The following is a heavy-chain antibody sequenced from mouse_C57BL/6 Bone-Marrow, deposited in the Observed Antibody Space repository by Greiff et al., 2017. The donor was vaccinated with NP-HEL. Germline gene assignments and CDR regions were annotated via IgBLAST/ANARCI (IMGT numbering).Heavy chain of an antibody. V-gene: IGHV5-12*01. J-gene: IGHJ4*01. CDR3: ARHSPLYGLYAMDY. D-gene: IGHD1-1*02. CDR2: ISNGGGST. CDR1: GFTFSDYY. Sequence: EVKLVESGGGLVQPGGSLKLSCAASGFTFSDYYMYWVRQTPEKRLEWVAYISNGGGSTYYPDTVKGRFTISRDNAKNTLYLQMSRLKSEDTAMYYCARHSPLYGLYAMDYWGQGTSVTVSS.